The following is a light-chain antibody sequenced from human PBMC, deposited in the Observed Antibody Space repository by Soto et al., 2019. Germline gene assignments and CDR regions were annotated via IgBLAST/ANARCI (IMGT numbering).Light chain of an antibody. Sequence: QSALTQPASVSGSPGQSITISCTGTGSDVGLYNYVSWYQQHPGKDPKLMIYDVSNRTSGVSNRVSGSKSGNTASLTISGLQAEDEADYCLISYTTSNTLEGVLGVGTKLTVL. J-gene: IGLJ2*01. CDR3: ISYTTSNTLEGV. V-gene: IGLV2-14*01. CDR1: GSDVGLYNY. CDR2: DVS.